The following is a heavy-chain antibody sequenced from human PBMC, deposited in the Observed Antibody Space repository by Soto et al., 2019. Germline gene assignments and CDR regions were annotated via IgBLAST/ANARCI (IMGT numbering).Heavy chain of an antibody. CDR3: ARGYYYGSGSYELWFDP. Sequence: ASVKVSCKASGYTFTSYDINWVRQATGQGLEWMGWMNPSSGNTGYAQKFQGRVTMTRNTSISTAYMELSSLRSEDTAVYYCARGYYYGSGSYELWFDPWGQGTLVTVSS. D-gene: IGHD3-10*01. J-gene: IGHJ5*02. CDR1: GYTFTSYD. CDR2: MNPSSGNT. V-gene: IGHV1-8*01.